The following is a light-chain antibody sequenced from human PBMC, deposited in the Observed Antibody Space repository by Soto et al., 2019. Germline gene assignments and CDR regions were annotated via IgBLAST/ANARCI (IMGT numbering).Light chain of an antibody. J-gene: IGKJ4*01. CDR1: QSVRNNY. CDR2: DAS. CDR3: QQFSSYPLT. Sequence: IVLTHSQGTLSLSPLERATLSCSASQSVRNNYLAWYQQKPGQAPRLLIYDASSRATGIPDRFSGGGSGTDFTLTISRLEPEDFAVYYCQQFSSYPLTCGGGTKGDIK. V-gene: IGKV3-20*01.